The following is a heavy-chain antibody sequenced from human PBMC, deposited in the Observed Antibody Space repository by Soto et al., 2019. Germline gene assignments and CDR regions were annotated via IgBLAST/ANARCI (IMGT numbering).Heavy chain of an antibody. V-gene: IGHV3-15*07. CDR3: TTVNGYEDLALDY. D-gene: IGHD5-12*01. CDR2: IKSKTDGGTT. CDR1: GVTFSNAW. J-gene: IGHJ4*02. Sequence: GGSLRLSCAASGVTFSNAWMNWVRQAPGKGLEWVGRIKSKTDGGTTDYAAPVKGRFTISRDDSKNTLYLQMNSLKTEDTAVYYCTTVNGYEDLALDYWGQGTLVTVSS.